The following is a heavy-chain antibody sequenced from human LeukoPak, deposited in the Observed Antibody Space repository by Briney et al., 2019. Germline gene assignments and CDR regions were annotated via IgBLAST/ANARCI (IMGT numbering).Heavy chain of an antibody. D-gene: IGHD3-3*01. V-gene: IGHV4-61*02. CDR1: GGSISSGSYY. CDR3: AGYDFWSGPVFDY. J-gene: IGHJ4*02. Sequence: PSETLSLTCTVSGGSISSGSYYWSWIRQPAGKGLEWIRRIYTSGSTNYNPSLKSRVTISVDTSKNQFSLKLSSVTAADTAVYYCAGYDFWSGPVFDYWGQGTLVTVSS. CDR2: IYTSGST.